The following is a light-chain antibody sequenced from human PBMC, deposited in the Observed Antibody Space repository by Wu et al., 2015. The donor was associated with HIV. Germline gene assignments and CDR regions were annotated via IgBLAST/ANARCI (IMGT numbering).Light chain of an antibody. J-gene: IGKJ2*01. CDR2: AAS. CDR3: QQYGSSPYT. V-gene: IGKV3-20*01. CDR1: QSVSSN. Sequence: EIVMTQSPVTLSVSPGARATLSCRASQSVSSNVAWYQQNPGQAPSLLIYAASSRATGIPDRFSGSGSGTDFTLTISRLEPEDFAVYSCQQYGSSPYTFGQGTKLEIK.